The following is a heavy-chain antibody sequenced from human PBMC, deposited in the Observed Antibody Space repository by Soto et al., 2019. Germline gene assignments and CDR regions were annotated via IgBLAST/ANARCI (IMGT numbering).Heavy chain of an antibody. V-gene: IGHV4-4*07. Sequence: SETLSLTCTVSGGSISSYYWSWIRQPAGKGLEWIGRIYTRGSTNYNPSLKSRVTMSVDTSKNQFSLKLSSVTAADTAVYYCAAAHMGVAVPNWFDPWGHGTLVTVSS. CDR2: IYTRGST. D-gene: IGHD2-21*01. CDR3: AAAHMGVAVPNWFDP. CDR1: GGSISSYY. J-gene: IGHJ5*02.